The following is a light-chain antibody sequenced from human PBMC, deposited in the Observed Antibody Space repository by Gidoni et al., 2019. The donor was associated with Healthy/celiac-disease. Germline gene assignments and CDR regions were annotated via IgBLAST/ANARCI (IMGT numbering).Light chain of an antibody. V-gene: IGKV3-11*01. CDR3: QQRSNWPPT. Sequence: EIVLTQSPATLSLPPGERATRSCRASQSVSSYLAWYQQKPGQAPRLLIYDASNRATGIPARFSGSGSGTDFTLTISSLEPEDFAVYYCQQRSNWPPTFGQGTKVEIK. J-gene: IGKJ1*01. CDR1: QSVSSY. CDR2: DAS.